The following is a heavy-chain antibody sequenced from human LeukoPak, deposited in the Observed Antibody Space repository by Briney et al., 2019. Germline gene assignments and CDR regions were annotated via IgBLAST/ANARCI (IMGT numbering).Heavy chain of an antibody. J-gene: IGHJ3*02. V-gene: IGHV3-21*01. CDR1: GFTFSSYS. CDR3: ARRRVLGHDAXDI. D-gene: IGHD6-6*01. Sequence: GGSLRLSCAASGFTFSSYSMNWVRQAPGKGLEWVSSISSSSSYIYYADSVKGRFTISRDNAKNSLYLQMKRLIAEDTAVYYCARRRVLGHDAXDIWGQGTMVTVSS. CDR2: ISSSSSYI.